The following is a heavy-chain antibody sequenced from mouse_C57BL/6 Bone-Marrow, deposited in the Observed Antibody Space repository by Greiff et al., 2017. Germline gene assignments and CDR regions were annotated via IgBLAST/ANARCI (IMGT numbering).Heavy chain of an antibody. CDR2: INPNNGGT. V-gene: IGHV1-26*01. CDR3: ARVGIYYCNQDRCFDV. CDR1: GYTFTDYY. J-gene: IGHJ1*03. D-gene: IGHD2-1*01. Sequence: EVQLQQSGPELVKPGASVKISCKASGYTFTDYYMNWVKQSHGKSLEWIGDINPNNGGTSYNQKFKGKATLTVDKSSSTAYMELRSLTSEDSAVYYCARVGIYYCNQDRCFDVWGTGTTVTVAS.